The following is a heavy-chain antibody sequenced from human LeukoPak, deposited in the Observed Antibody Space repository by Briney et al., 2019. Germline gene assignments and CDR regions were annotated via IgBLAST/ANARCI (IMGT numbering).Heavy chain of an antibody. CDR3: ARDSTGWDYYFDY. J-gene: IGHJ4*02. CDR1: GGSISSSSYY. D-gene: IGHD6-25*01. V-gene: IGHV4-39*07. CDR2: IYYSGTT. Sequence: PSETLSLTCTVSGGSISSSSYYWGWIRQPPGKGLEWIGSIYYSGTTYYNPSLKSRVTISLDTSKNQFSLKLSSVTAADTAVYYCARDSTGWDYYFDYWGQGTLVTVSS.